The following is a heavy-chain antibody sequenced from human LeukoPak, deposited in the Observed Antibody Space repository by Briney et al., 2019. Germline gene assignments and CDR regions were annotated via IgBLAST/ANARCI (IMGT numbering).Heavy chain of an antibody. CDR2: ISSSGNTM. V-gene: IGHV3-48*03. Sequence: GGSLRLSCADSGFTVRSYEMNWVRQAPRKGLEWVSYISSSGNTMYYADSVKGRFSISRDNAKNSLYLQMNSLRAEDTAVYYCARRYCSSTSCTLDHWGQGTLVTVSS. CDR1: GFTVRSYE. CDR3: ARRYCSSTSCTLDH. D-gene: IGHD2-2*01. J-gene: IGHJ4*02.